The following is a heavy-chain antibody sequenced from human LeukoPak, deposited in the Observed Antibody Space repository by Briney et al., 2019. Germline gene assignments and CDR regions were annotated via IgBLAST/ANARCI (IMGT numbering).Heavy chain of an antibody. CDR2: MNPNSGNT. CDR1: GYTFTSYD. J-gene: IGHJ4*02. Sequence: ASVKVSCKASGYTFTSYDINWVRQATGQGLEWMGWMNPNSGNTGYAQKFQGGVTMTRNTSISTAYMELSRLRSDDTAVYYCARSEMATIKFDYWGQGTLVTVSS. CDR3: ARSEMATIKFDY. D-gene: IGHD5-24*01. V-gene: IGHV1-8*01.